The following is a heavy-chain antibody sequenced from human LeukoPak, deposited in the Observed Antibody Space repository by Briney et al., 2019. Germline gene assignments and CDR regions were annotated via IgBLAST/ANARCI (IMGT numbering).Heavy chain of an antibody. J-gene: IGHJ4*02. Sequence: GSVKVSCKASGYTFTSYGISWVRQAPGQGLEWMGFTSADNGHTNYVQKFQGRVTMTTDTSTTTTYMELRSLRFDDTAMYYCARDYFSDYVFDFWGQGTLITVSS. CDR1: GYTFTSYG. D-gene: IGHD3-10*02. V-gene: IGHV1-18*01. CDR3: ARDYFSDYVFDF. CDR2: TSADNGHT.